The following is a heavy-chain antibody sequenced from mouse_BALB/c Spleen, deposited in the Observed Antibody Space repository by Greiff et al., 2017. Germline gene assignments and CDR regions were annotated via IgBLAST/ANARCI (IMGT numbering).Heavy chain of an antibody. J-gene: IGHJ4*01. CDR1: GFTFSSFG. V-gene: IGHV5-17*02. Sequence: EVMLVESGGGLVQPGGSRKLSCAASGFTFSSFGMHWVRQAPEKGLEWVAYISSGSSTIYYADTVKGRFTISRDNPKNTLFLQMTSLRSEDTAMYYCARRSTMITSNAMDYWGQGTSVTVSS. CDR3: ARRSTMITSNAMDY. D-gene: IGHD2-4*01. CDR2: ISSGSSTI.